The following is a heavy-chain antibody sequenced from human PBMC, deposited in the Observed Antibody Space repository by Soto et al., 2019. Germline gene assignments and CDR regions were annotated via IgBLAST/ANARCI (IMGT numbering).Heavy chain of an antibody. V-gene: IGHV4-30-4*01. CDR3: ARGSTTEKVAS. J-gene: IGHJ4*02. D-gene: IGHD6-6*01. Sequence: QVQLQESGPGLVRPSQTLSLTCSVSGASIYDGGYFWSWIRQSPGQGLVWIGHNHNSGSPYNNPSRKSRLTLSADTSMNQFTLAPTSVTAADTARYYCARGSTTEKVASWGQGILVTVSS. CDR2: NHNSGSP. CDR1: GASIYDGGYF.